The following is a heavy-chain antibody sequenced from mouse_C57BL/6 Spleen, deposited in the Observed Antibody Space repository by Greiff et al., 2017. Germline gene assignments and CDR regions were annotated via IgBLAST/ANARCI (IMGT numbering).Heavy chain of an antibody. CDR3: ARHKNYGSSPFDY. J-gene: IGHJ2*01. CDR1: GFTFSSYT. CDR2: ISGGGGNT. D-gene: IGHD1-1*01. Sequence: EVHLVESGGGLVKPGGSLKLSCAASGFTFSSYTMSWVRQTPEKRLEWVATISGGGGNTYYPDSVKGRFTISRDNAKNTLYLRMSSLRSEDTALYYCARHKNYGSSPFDYWGQGTTLTVSS. V-gene: IGHV5-9*01.